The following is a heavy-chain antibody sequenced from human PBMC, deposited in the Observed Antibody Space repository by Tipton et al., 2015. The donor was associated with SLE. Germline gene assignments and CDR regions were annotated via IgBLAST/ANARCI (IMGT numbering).Heavy chain of an antibody. Sequence: TLSLTCAVSGGSISSGSYYWSWIRQPPGKGLEWIGYIYYSGSTNYNPSLKSRVTISVDTSKNQFSLKLSSVTAADTAVYYCAREPRPRGALKGAFDIWGQGTMVTVSS. CDR3: AREPRPRGALKGAFDI. J-gene: IGHJ3*02. CDR2: IYYSGST. V-gene: IGHV4-61*01. CDR1: GGSISSGSYY.